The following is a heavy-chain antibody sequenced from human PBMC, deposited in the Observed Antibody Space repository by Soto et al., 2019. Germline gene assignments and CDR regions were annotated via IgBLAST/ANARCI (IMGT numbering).Heavy chain of an antibody. Sequence: SETLSLTCTVSGGSISSYYWSWIRQPPGKGLEWIGYIYYSGSTNYNPSLKSRVTISVDTSKNQFSLKLSSVTAADTAVYYCARHTTEYSSSYYFDYWGQGTLVTVSS. V-gene: IGHV4-59*08. CDR3: ARHTTEYSSSYYFDY. CDR2: IYYSGST. D-gene: IGHD6-6*01. CDR1: GGSISSYY. J-gene: IGHJ4*02.